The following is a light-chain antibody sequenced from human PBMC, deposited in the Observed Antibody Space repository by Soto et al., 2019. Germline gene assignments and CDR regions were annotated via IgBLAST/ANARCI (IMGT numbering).Light chain of an antibody. J-gene: IGKJ1*01. CDR3: QQYGSSGT. V-gene: IGKV3-20*01. Sequence: VLTQSPGTLSLSPGERATLSCWASQSVSNNYLAWYQQKPGQAPRLLIYGASTRATGIPARFSGSGSGTDFTLTISRLEPEDFAVYYCQQYGSSGTFGQGTKVDI. CDR1: QSVSNNY. CDR2: GAS.